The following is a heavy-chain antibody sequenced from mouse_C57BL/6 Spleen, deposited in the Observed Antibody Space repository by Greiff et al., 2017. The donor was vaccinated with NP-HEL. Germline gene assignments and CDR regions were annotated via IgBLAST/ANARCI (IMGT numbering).Heavy chain of an antibody. CDR2: IYPGSGST. D-gene: IGHD2-5*01. CDR1: GYTFTSYW. V-gene: IGHV1-55*01. CDR3: ARGMGYSNYTPFAY. J-gene: IGHJ3*01. Sequence: QVQLQQPGAELVKPGASVKMSCKASGYTFTSYWITWVKQRPGQGLEWIGDIYPGSGSTNYNEKFKSKATLTVDTSSSTAYMQLSSLTSEDSAVYYCARGMGYSNYTPFAYWGQGTLVTVSA.